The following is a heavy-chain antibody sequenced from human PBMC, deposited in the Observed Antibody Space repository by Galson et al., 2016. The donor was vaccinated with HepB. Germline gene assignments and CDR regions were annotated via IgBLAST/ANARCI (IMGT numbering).Heavy chain of an antibody. CDR2: TKEDGSEK. CDR1: GFTFSKYW. CDR3: VRDAGCSGGSKGCYLDY. J-gene: IGHJ4*02. Sequence: SLRLSCAASGFTFSKYWMTWVRQAPGKGLEYVATTKEDGSEKYYVDSVKGRFTISRDNAKNSLYLQMNSLGAEDTAMYYCVRDAGCSGGSKGCYLDYWGQGTLVTVSS. D-gene: IGHD3-10*01. V-gene: IGHV3-7*01.